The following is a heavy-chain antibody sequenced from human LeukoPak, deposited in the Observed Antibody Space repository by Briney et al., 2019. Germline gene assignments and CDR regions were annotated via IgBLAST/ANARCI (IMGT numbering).Heavy chain of an antibody. CDR3: ARAYYGDYPDDAFDI. V-gene: IGHV1-18*01. CDR2: ISAYNDNT. CDR1: GYTFTSYG. J-gene: IGHJ3*02. D-gene: IGHD4-17*01. Sequence: ASVKVSCKASGYTFTSYGISWVRQAPGQGLEWMGWISAYNDNTNYAQKLQGRVTMTTDTSTSTAYMELRSLRSDDTAVYYCARAYYGDYPDDAFDIWGQGTMVTVSS.